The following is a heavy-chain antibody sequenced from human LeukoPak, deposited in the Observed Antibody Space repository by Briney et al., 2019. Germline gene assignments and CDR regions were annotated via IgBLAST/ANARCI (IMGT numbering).Heavy chain of an antibody. CDR1: GFTFSSYS. CDR3: AKRPDDYSYGMDV. Sequence: PGGSLRLSCAASGFTFSSYSMNWVRQAPGKGLEWVSSISSSSSYIYYADSVKGRFTISRDNSKNTLYLQMNSLRPEDTAVYYCAKRPDDYSYGMDVWGQGTTVTVSS. J-gene: IGHJ6*02. V-gene: IGHV3-21*01. D-gene: IGHD2-2*01. CDR2: ISSSSSYI.